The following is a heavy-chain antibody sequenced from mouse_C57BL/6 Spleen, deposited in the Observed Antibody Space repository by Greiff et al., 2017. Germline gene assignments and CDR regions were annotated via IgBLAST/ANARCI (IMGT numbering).Heavy chain of an antibody. Sequence: VQLQQPGAELVKPGASVKLSCKASGYTFTSYWITWVKQRPGQGLEWIGDIYPGSGSTNYNEKVKSKVTLTVDTSSSTAYMQLSSLTSEGSAVYYCEVLRYAMDYRGKGTTVTVSS. J-gene: IGHJ4*01. CDR3: EVLRYAMDY. CDR1: GYTFTSYW. CDR2: IYPGSGST. V-gene: IGHV1-55*01. D-gene: IGHD1-1*01.